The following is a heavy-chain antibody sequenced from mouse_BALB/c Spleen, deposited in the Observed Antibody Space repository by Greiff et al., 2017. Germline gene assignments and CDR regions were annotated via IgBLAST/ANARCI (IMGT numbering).Heavy chain of an antibody. CDR3: AKIYYDYAWFAY. V-gene: IGHV3-2*02. Sequence: VQLQQSGPGLVKPSQSLSLTCTVTGYSITSDYAWNWIRQFPGNKLEWMGYISYSGSTSYNPSLKSRISITRDTSKNQFFLQLNSVTTEDTATYYCAKIYYDYAWFAYWGQGTLVTVSA. D-gene: IGHD2-4*01. J-gene: IGHJ3*01. CDR2: ISYSGST. CDR1: GYSITSDYA.